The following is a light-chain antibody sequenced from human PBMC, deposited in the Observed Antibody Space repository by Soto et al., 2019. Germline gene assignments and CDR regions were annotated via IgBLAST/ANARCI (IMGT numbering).Light chain of an antibody. Sequence: QSALTQPASVSGSPGQSITISCTGTSSDVGSYNLVSWYQQHPGKAPKLMIYEVSKRPSGYSNRFSGSKSGNTASLTISGLQADDEADYYCCSYAGSRVVFGGGTKVTVL. J-gene: IGLJ2*01. CDR1: SSDVGSYNL. CDR3: CSYAGSRVV. V-gene: IGLV2-23*02. CDR2: EVS.